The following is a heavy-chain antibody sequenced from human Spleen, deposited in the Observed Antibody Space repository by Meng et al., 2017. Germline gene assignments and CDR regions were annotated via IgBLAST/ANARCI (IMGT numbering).Heavy chain of an antibody. CDR1: GGSFSDYY. J-gene: IGHJ4*02. D-gene: IGHD4-17*01. Sequence: QVQLQQWGAGLLKPSETLSLTCVVSGGSFSDYYWSWIRQPPGKGLEWIGEINHSGSTNYNPSLESRATISVDTSQNNLSLKLSSVTAADSAVYYCARVWGSGDLLDYWGQGTLVTVSS. CDR3: ARVWGSGDLLDY. CDR2: INHSGST. V-gene: IGHV4-34*01.